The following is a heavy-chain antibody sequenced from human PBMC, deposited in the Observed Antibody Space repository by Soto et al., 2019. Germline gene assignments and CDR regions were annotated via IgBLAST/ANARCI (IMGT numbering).Heavy chain of an antibody. CDR2: IQSGGRT. D-gene: IGHD2-15*01. Sequence: EVQLVESGGGLVQPGGSLRLSCAASGFTVSSNYMTWVRQAPGKGLEWVSLIQSGGRTYYEGSVKGRFTISRDNSKNTLVLQMINLRVEDTAVEYCARYDVHCSGGSCYGVPIDVWGKGTTVTVSS. CDR3: ARYDVHCSGGSCYGVPIDV. V-gene: IGHV3-66*01. J-gene: IGHJ6*03. CDR1: GFTVSSNY.